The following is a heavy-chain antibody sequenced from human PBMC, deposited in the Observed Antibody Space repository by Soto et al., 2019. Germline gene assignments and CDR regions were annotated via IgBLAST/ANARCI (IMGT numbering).Heavy chain of an antibody. V-gene: IGHV3-74*01. Sequence: EVQLVESGGGLVQPGGSLRLSCAASGFTFSSYWMHWVRQAPGKGLVWVSRINSDGSSTSYAGSVKGRFTISRHNAKNTLYLQMTSLRAEDTAVYYCAREVDCTNGVCYYFDYWGQGTLVTVSS. CDR3: AREVDCTNGVCYYFDY. J-gene: IGHJ4*02. CDR1: GFTFSSYW. D-gene: IGHD2-8*01. CDR2: INSDGSST.